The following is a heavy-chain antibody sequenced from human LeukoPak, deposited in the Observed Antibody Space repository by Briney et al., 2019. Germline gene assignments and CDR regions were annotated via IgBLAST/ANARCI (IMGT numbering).Heavy chain of an antibody. Sequence: GGSLRLSCATSGFTFSTYVMHWVRQAPGKGLEWVAVIWYDGGIKYYADSVKGRFTISRDNSKNTLYLQMNSLRAEDTAVYYCASPSWDYYGSGSYYYGMDVWGQGTTVTVSS. V-gene: IGHV3-33*01. CDR3: ASPSWDYYGSGSYYYGMDV. CDR2: IWYDGGIK. CDR1: GFTFSTYV. D-gene: IGHD3-10*01. J-gene: IGHJ6*02.